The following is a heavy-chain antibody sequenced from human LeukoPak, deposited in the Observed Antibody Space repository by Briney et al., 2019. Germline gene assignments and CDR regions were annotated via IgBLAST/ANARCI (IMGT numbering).Heavy chain of an antibody. CDR2: IYYSGRT. CDR3: ARSQATAMVSDY. Sequence: SGTLSLTCTVSGGSLNISSYYWGWIRQPPGKGLEWIGSIYYSGRTYYNPSLKIRVTIFVDTSKNQFSLKLNSVTAADTAVYYCARSQATAMVSDYWGQGTLVTVSS. J-gene: IGHJ4*02. D-gene: IGHD2-2*01. CDR1: GGSLNISSYY. V-gene: IGHV4-39*01.